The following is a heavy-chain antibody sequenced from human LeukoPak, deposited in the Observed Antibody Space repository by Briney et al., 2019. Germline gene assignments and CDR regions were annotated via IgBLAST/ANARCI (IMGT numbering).Heavy chain of an antibody. CDR3: ARGKYYYDRSGSWNFDY. CDR1: GFTFSDYY. D-gene: IGHD3-22*01. Sequence: GGSLRLSCSAYGFTFSDYYMSWIRPAPGKGREWVSYISSSSNYTNYADSVKGRFTISRDNAKNSLYLQMKSLGSEDTAVYYCARGKYYYDRSGSWNFDYWGQGTLVTVSS. J-gene: IGHJ4*02. V-gene: IGHV3-11*05. CDR2: ISSSSNYT.